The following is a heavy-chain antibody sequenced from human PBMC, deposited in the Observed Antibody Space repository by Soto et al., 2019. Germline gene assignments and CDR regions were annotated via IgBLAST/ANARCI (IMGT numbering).Heavy chain of an antibody. Sequence: QVQLQESGPGLVKPSETLSLTCTVSGGSISSYYWSWIRQPPGKGLEWIGYIYYSGSTNYNPSLRSRVTISVDTSKHHFSLKLSSVTAADTAVYYCARDRSTYDFWSGYGYYYYYGMDVWGQGTTVTVSS. CDR3: ARDRSTYDFWSGYGYYYYYGMDV. D-gene: IGHD3-3*01. CDR2: IYYSGST. V-gene: IGHV4-59*01. J-gene: IGHJ6*02. CDR1: GGSISSYY.